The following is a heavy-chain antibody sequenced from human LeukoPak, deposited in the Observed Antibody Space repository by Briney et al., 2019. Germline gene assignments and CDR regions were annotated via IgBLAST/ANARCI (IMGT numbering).Heavy chain of an antibody. CDR1: GYTFSGFY. D-gene: IGHD5-18*01. Sequence: GASVKVSCKASGYTFSGFYMHWIRQAPGQGLEWMGWINPNSGDTKYAQKFQGRVTMTRDTSIRTVHMEVSRLTSDDTAVYFCARGGLWIRPPDYWGQGTLVTVSS. CDR2: INPNSGDT. CDR3: ARGGLWIRPPDY. J-gene: IGHJ4*02. V-gene: IGHV1-2*02.